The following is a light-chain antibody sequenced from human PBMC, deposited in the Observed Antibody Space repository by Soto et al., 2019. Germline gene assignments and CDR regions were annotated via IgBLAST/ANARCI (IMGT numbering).Light chain of an antibody. Sequence: IVLTQSPGTLSLSPGERATLSCRASLTVSSDYVARYQQKPGQAPRLVIYGTSTRAAAIPDRFSGSGSGAVFSLTISRLEPEDFAVYYCHQYGNPPWTFGRGTRVEIK. CDR2: GTS. CDR3: HQYGNPPWT. J-gene: IGKJ1*01. V-gene: IGKV3-20*01. CDR1: LTVSSDY.